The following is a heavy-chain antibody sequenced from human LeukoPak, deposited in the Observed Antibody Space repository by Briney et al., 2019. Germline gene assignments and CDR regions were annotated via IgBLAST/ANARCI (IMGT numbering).Heavy chain of an antibody. V-gene: IGHV4-61*02. D-gene: IGHD2-2*01. CDR1: GDSISSGNYY. CDR3: ARAEYRRTHNWFDP. J-gene: IGHJ5*02. Sequence: SETLSLTCTVSGDSISSGNYYWTWIRQPAGKGLEWIGRIYTSGSTNYNPSLKSRVTMSVDTSKNQFSLKLSSVTAADTAVYYCARAEYRRTHNWFDPWGQGTLVTVSS. CDR2: IYTSGST.